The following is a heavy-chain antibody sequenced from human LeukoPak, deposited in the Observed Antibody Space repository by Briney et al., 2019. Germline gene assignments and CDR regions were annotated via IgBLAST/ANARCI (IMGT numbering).Heavy chain of an antibody. CDR1: GGSISSYY. CDR3: ARESLGAVGYYYYMDV. Sequence: SETLSLTCTVSGGSISSYYWSWIRQPPGKGLEWVGYIYYSGSTNYNPSLKSRVTISVDTSKNQFSLKLSSVTAADTAVNYCARESLGAVGYYYYMDVWGKGTTVTVSS. J-gene: IGHJ6*03. D-gene: IGHD1-26*01. CDR2: IYYSGST. V-gene: IGHV4-59*01.